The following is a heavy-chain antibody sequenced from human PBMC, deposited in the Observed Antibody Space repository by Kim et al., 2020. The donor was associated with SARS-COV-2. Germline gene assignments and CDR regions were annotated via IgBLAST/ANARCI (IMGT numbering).Heavy chain of an antibody. Sequence: SETLSLTCAVYGGSFGAYYWGWVRQPPGKGLEWIGEINQSGSTDYNPSLKSRVTISVDTSKNQLSLKLSSVTAADTAVYYCARDEWRRGRRTDYWCQGT. CDR1: GGSFGAYY. CDR3: ARDEWRRGRRTDY. J-gene: IGHJ4*02. V-gene: IGHV4-34*01. CDR2: INQSGST. D-gene: IGHD5-12*01.